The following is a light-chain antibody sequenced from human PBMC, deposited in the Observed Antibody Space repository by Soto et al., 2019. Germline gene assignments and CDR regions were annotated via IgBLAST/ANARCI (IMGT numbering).Light chain of an antibody. CDR1: QSLVYSDGNNY. CDR3: MQCTHWPPA. V-gene: IGKV2-30*01. Sequence: DVVMTQSPLSLPVTLGQPASISCRSSQSLVYSDGNNYLNWSQQRPGQSPRRLIYKVSNRDSGVPDRFSGSGSGTDFTLKISRVEAEDVGVYYCMQCTHWPPAFGQGTKVEIK. CDR2: KVS. J-gene: IGKJ1*01.